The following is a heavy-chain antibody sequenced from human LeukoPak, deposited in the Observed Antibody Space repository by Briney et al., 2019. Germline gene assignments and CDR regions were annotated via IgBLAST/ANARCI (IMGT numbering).Heavy chain of an antibody. D-gene: IGHD3-3*01. CDR3: ASRRITIFGVVISDY. J-gene: IGHJ4*02. V-gene: IGHV3-21*01. CDR1: GFTFSSHS. CDR2: ISSSSSYI. Sequence: GGSLSLSCPASGFTFSSHSMNWVRQAPGKGLEWVSSISSSSSYICYANSVKGRFTISRDNAKNSLYLQMNSLRAEDTAVYYCASRRITIFGVVISDYWGQGTLVTVSS.